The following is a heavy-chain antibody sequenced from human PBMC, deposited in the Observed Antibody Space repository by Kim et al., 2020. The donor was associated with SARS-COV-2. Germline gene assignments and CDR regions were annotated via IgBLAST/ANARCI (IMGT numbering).Heavy chain of an antibody. J-gene: IGHJ6*02. CDR1: GYTFTGYY. Sequence: ASVKVSCKASGYTFTGYYMHWVRQAHGQGLEWMGRINPNSGGTNYAQKFQGRVTMTRDTSISTAYMELSRLRSDDTAVYYCARARDTYYDFWRKELGYGMDVWGQGTTVTVPS. CDR3: ARARDTYYDFWRKELGYGMDV. D-gene: IGHD3-3*01. V-gene: IGHV1-2*06. CDR2: INPNSGGT.